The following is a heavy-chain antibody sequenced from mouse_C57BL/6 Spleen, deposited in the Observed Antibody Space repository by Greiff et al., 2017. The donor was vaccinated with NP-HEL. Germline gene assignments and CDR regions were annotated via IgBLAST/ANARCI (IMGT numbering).Heavy chain of an antibody. CDR1: GYTFTDYE. CDR3: TRDISTVVPY. CDR2: IDPETGGT. D-gene: IGHD1-1*01. V-gene: IGHV1-15*01. J-gene: IGHJ2*01. Sequence: QVQLQQSGAELVRPGASVTLSCKASGYTFTDYEMHWVKQTPVPGLEWIGAIDPETGGTAYNQKFKGKVILTADKSSSTAYMELRSLTSEDSAVYYCTRDISTVVPYWGQGTTLTVSS.